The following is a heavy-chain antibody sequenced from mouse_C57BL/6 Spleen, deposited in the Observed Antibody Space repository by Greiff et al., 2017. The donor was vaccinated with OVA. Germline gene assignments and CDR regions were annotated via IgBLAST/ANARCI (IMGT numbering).Heavy chain of an antibody. J-gene: IGHJ2*01. CDR2: IDPSDSET. CDR3: ARSDTTVVGFDY. CDR1: GYTFTSYW. D-gene: IGHD1-1*01. Sequence: QVQLQQPGAELVRPGSSVKLSCKASGYTFTSYWMHWVKQRPIQGLEWIGNIDPSDSETHYNQKFKDKATLTVDKSSSTAYMQLSSLTSEDSAVYCCARSDTTVVGFDYWGQGTTLTVSS. V-gene: IGHV1-52*01.